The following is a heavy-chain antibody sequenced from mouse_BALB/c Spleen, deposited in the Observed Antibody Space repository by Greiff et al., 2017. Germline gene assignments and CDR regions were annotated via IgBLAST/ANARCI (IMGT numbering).Heavy chain of an antibody. J-gene: IGHJ1*01. CDR2: INPDSSTI. D-gene: IGHD2-4*01. V-gene: IGHV4-1*02. Sequence: EVKLMESGGGLVQPGGSLKLSCAASGFDFSRYWMSWVRQAPGKGLEWIGEINPDSSTINYTPSLKDKFIISRDNAKNTLYLQMSKVRSEDTALYYCARIYYERYFDVWGAGTTVTVSS. CDR1: GFDFSRYW. CDR3: ARIYYERYFDV.